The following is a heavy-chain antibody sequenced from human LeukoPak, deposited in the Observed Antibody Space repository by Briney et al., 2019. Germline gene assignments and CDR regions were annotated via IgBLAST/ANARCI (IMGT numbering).Heavy chain of an antibody. J-gene: IGHJ4*02. CDR1: GGSINSNSYY. V-gene: IGHV4-39*01. CDR3: ARGTNTGSYSY. CDR2: IYYSGST. D-gene: IGHD1-26*01. Sequence: SETLSLTCTVPGGSINSNSYYWGWIRQPPGMGLEWIGNIYYSGSTYYNPSLKSRVTMAVDPSNNQFSLKLNSVTDTDTAVFFCARGTNTGSYSYWGQGTLVTVSS.